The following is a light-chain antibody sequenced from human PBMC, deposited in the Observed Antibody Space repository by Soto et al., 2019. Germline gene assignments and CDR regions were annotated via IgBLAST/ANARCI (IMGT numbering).Light chain of an antibody. V-gene: IGKV2-28*01. CDR1: QSLLHSNGYYY. Sequence: DIVMTQSPLSLSVTPGEPASISCRSSQSLLHSNGYYYLDWYLQKPGQSPQLLLYLVSNRASGVPYRFSGSGSGTDFTLKISRVEAEDVGVYYCMQALQTPRTFGQGTKVEIK. J-gene: IGKJ1*01. CDR3: MQALQTPRT. CDR2: LVS.